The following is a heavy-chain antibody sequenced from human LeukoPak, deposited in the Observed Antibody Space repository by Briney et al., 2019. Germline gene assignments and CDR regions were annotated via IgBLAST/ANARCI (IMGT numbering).Heavy chain of an antibody. CDR2: IYYSGST. V-gene: IGHV4-39*01. CDR3: ASVYGGVIAYFDH. CDR1: GGSITSTSYY. Sequence: SSETLSLTCTVSGGSITSTSYYWGWIRQPPGKGLEWIGSIYYSGSTFYNPSLKSPVSISVDTSNNQFSLQLSSLTAADTAVYYCASVYGGVIAYFDHWGQGSPVTVSS. J-gene: IGHJ4*02. D-gene: IGHD3-16*02.